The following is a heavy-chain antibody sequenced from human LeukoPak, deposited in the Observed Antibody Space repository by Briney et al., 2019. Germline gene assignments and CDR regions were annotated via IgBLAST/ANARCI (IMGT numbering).Heavy chain of an antibody. J-gene: IGHJ4*02. CDR2: ISYDGSNK. CDR1: GFTFSSYA. V-gene: IGHV3-30-3*01. Sequence: GGSLRLSCAASGFTFSSYAMHWVRQAPGKGLEWVAVISYDGSNKYYADSVKGRFTISRDNSKNTLYLQMNSLRAEDTAVYYCARASYCSGGSCYSGIFDYWGQGTLVTVS. CDR3: ARASYCSGGSCYSGIFDY. D-gene: IGHD2-15*01.